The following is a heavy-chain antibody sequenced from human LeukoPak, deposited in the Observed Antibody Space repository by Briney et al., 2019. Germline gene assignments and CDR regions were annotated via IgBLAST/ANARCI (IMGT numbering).Heavy chain of an antibody. Sequence: GGSLRLSCAASGFTFSSCAMSWVRQAPGKGLEWVSAISGSGGSTYYADSVKGRFTISRDNSKNTLYLQMNSLRAEDTAVYYCAKDLDYYDSSGSSYYFDYWGQGTLVTVSS. CDR2: ISGSGGST. CDR3: AKDLDYYDSSGSSYYFDY. CDR1: GFTFSSCA. V-gene: IGHV3-23*01. J-gene: IGHJ4*02. D-gene: IGHD3-22*01.